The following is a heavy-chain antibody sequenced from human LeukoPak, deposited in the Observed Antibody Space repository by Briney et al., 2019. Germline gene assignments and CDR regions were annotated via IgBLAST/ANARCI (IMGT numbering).Heavy chain of an antibody. Sequence: SETLSLTCTVSGGSISSYYWSWLRQPPGKGLEWIGYIYYSGSTNYNPSLKSRVTISVDTSKNQFSLKLSSVTAADTAVYYCARIAVAGTFLDYWGQGTLVTVSS. V-gene: IGHV4-59*01. CDR1: GGSISSYY. D-gene: IGHD6-19*01. CDR3: ARIAVAGTFLDY. CDR2: IYYSGST. J-gene: IGHJ4*02.